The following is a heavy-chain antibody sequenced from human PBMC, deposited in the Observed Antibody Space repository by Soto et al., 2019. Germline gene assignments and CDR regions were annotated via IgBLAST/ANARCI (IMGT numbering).Heavy chain of an antibody. CDR1: GYNFNAYY. CDR2: INSDTGDT. Sequence: QVHLVQSGAEVKKPGASVKVSCETSGYNFNAYYLHWVRQTPGQGLEWMGWINSDTGDTEYAQRFQGRVTMTRDMSTSVAYMELSRLTSDDTAVYYCARDRRPSGTYDGADVWGQGTPVAVS. V-gene: IGHV1-2*02. J-gene: IGHJ6*02. D-gene: IGHD3-10*01. CDR3: ARDRRPSGTYDGADV.